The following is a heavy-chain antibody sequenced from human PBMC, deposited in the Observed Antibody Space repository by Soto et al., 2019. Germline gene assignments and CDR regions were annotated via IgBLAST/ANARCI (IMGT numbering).Heavy chain of an antibody. CDR2: VSYIGRT. D-gene: IGHD1-26*01. CDR3: ARVSGSYYHVYYFDY. CDR1: GGSTSSVDYY. J-gene: IGHJ4*02. Sequence: SETLSLTCTVSGGSTSSVDYYWSWIRQPPGKGLEYIGYVSYIGRTNYNPSLNSRVTLSVDTSKNQFSLTLSSVTAADTAVYYCARVSGSYYHVYYFDYWGQGTLVTVSS. V-gene: IGHV4-30-4*02.